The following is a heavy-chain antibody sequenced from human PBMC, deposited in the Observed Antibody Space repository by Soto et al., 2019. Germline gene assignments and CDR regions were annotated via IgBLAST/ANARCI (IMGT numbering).Heavy chain of an antibody. D-gene: IGHD4-4*01. J-gene: IGHJ6*02. CDR1: GYTFTSYD. CDR2: MNPNSGNT. CDR3: ARGHVEGLHNYYYYGMDV. Sequence: ASVKVSCKASGYTFTSYDINWVRQVTGQGLEWMGWMNPNSGNTGYAQKFQGRVTMTRNTSISTAYMELSSLRSEDTAVYYCARGHVEGLHNYYYYGMDVWGQGTTVTVSS. V-gene: IGHV1-8*01.